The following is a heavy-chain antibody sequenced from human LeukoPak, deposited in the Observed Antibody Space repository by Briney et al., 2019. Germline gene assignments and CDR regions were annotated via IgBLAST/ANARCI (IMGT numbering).Heavy chain of an antibody. J-gene: IGHJ4*02. Sequence: ASVKVSCKASGYTFTSYGISWVRQAPGQGLEWMGWISAYNGNTNYAQKLQGRVTMTTDTSTSTAYMELRSLRSDDTAVYYCARESTVTTRPYLFDYWGQGTPVTVSS. D-gene: IGHD4-17*01. V-gene: IGHV1-18*01. CDR1: GYTFTSYG. CDR2: ISAYNGNT. CDR3: ARESTVTTRPYLFDY.